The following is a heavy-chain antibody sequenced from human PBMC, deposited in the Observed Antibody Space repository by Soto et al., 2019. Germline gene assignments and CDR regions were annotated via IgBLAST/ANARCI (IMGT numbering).Heavy chain of an antibody. J-gene: IGHJ6*02. CDR1: GGTFSSYA. V-gene: IGHV1-69*01. CDR2: IIPIFGTA. CDR3: AREGIATESRVMDV. Sequence: QLQLVKSGAEVKKPGSSVKVSCKASGGTFSSYAIIWVRQAPGQGLEWMGGIIPIFGTANYAQKFQGRVTITADESTSKAYMERSSLRSENTAVYYLAREGIATESRVMDVLGQGTTVTGSS. D-gene: IGHD6-13*01.